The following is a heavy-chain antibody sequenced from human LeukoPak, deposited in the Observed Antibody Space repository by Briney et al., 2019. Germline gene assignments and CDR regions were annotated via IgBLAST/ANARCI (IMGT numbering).Heavy chain of an antibody. D-gene: IGHD5-12*01. CDR2: ISSSSSTI. CDR1: GFTVSSNY. J-gene: IGHJ4*02. Sequence: GGSLRLSCAASGFTVSSNYMSWVRQAPGKGLEWVSYISSSSSTIYYADSVKGRFTISRDNAKNSLYLQMNSLRAEDTAVYYCARARGSGFHDYWGQGTLVTVSS. CDR3: ARARGSGFHDY. V-gene: IGHV3-48*04.